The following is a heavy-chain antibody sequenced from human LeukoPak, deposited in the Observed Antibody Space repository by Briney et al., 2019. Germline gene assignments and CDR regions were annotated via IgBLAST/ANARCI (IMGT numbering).Heavy chain of an antibody. D-gene: IGHD1-26*01. V-gene: IGHV3-66*02. J-gene: IGHJ3*02. CDR1: GFTVSSNY. Sequence: GGSLRLSCAASGFTVSSNYMSWVRQAPGKGLEWVSVIYSGGSTYHADSVKGRFTISRDNSKNTLYLQMNSLRAEDTAVYYCARDSIVGATYAFDIWGQGTMVTVSS. CDR3: ARDSIVGATYAFDI. CDR2: IYSGGST.